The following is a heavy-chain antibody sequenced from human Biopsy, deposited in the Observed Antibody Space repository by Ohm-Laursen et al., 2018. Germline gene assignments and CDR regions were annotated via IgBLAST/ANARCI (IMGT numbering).Heavy chain of an antibody. D-gene: IGHD2-15*01. CDR1: GYTFTGQY. CDR2: INPHSRTT. Sequence: ASVTVSCKASGYTFTGQYLHWVRQVPGQGLEWMGWINPHSRTTKFAQDFQGRVTMTRDTSITTAYMELRRLRSDDTAVYYCAKGQDLRGGAEYFQHWGQGALVTVSS. V-gene: IGHV1-2*02. CDR3: AKGQDLRGGAEYFQH. J-gene: IGHJ1*01.